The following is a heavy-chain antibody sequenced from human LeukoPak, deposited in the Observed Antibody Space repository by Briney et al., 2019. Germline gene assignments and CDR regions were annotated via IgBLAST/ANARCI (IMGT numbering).Heavy chain of an antibody. CDR2: IYPNSGGT. J-gene: IGHJ6*03. V-gene: IGHV1-2*02. CDR3: ARAPNILYYYMDV. Sequence: ASVKVSCKASGYTFTGYYMHWVRQAPGQGLEWMGWIYPNSGGTNYAQKFQGRVTVTRDTSISTAYMELSRLRSDDTAVYYCARAPNILYYYMDVWGKGTTVTVSS. CDR1: GYTFTGYY.